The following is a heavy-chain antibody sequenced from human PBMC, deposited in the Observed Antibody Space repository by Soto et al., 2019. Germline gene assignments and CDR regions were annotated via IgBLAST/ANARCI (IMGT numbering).Heavy chain of an antibody. CDR1: GDSVSSNSAA. Sequence: SQTLSLTCAISGDSVSSNSAAWNWIRQSPSRGLEWLGRTYYRPKWYNDYAVSVKSRITINPDTSKNQFSLQLNSVTPEDTAVYYCARELLWFGELLSNAMFDYWGQGTLVTVSS. CDR3: ARELLWFGELLSNAMFDY. J-gene: IGHJ4*02. D-gene: IGHD3-10*01. CDR2: TYYRPKWYN. V-gene: IGHV6-1*01.